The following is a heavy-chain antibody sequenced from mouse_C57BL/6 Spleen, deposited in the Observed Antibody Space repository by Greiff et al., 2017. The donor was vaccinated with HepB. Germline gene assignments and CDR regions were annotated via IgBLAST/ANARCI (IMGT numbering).Heavy chain of an antibody. CDR1: GFNIKDYY. D-gene: IGHD1-1*01. CDR3: TTGDYGSYYWYFDV. CDR2: IDPEDGDT. Sequence: EVQLQQSGAELVRPGASVKLSCTASGFNIKDYYMHWVKQRPEQGLEWIGRIDPEDGDTEYAPKFQGKATMTADTSSNTAYLQLSSLTYEDTAVYYCTTGDYGSYYWYFDVWGTGTTVTVSS. J-gene: IGHJ1*03. V-gene: IGHV14-1*01.